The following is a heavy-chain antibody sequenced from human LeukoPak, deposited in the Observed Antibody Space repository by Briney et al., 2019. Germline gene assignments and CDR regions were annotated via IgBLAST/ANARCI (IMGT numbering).Heavy chain of an antibody. D-gene: IGHD6-13*01. CDR2: ISSSSSYI. J-gene: IGHJ4*02. CDR3: ARESRSGTDY. V-gene: IGHV3-21*01. Sequence: GGSLRLSCAASRFTFSSYSMNWVRQAPGKGLEWVSSISSSSSYIYYADSVKGRFTISRDNAKNSLYLQMNSLRAEDTAVYYCARESRSGTDYWGQGTLVTVSS. CDR1: RFTFSSYS.